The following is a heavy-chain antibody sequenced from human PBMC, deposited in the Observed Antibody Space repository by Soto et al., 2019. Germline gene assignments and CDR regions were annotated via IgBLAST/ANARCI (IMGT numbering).Heavy chain of an antibody. CDR2: IYYTGST. D-gene: IGHD3-10*01. CDR3: ARALGEGVTLYNWFAP. J-gene: IGHJ5*02. CDR1: GGSISSGGYY. Sequence: SETLSLTCTVSGGSISSGGYYWSWVRQHPGKGLEWIGFIYYTGSTYYNPSLKSRVAISVDTSKNQFSLKLSSVTAADTAVYYCARALGEGVTLYNWFAPWGQGTLVTVSS. V-gene: IGHV4-31*03.